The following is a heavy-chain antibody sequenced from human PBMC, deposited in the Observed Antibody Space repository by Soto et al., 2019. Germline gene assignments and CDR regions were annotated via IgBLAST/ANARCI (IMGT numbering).Heavy chain of an antibody. V-gene: IGHV4-4*02. D-gene: IGHD6-13*01. CDR1: GGSISSNNW. Sequence: SETLSLTCAVSGGSISSNNWWSCVRQPPGKGLEWIGKIYHSGSTNYNPSLKSRVTISVDKSKNQFSLKLSSVTAADTAVYYCARVAAAGTYFDYWGQGTLVTVSS. CDR3: ARVAAAGTYFDY. CDR2: IYHSGST. J-gene: IGHJ4*02.